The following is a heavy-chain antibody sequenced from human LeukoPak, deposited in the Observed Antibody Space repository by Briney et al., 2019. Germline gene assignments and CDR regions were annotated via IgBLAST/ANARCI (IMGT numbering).Heavy chain of an antibody. J-gene: IGHJ6*03. V-gene: IGHV3-48*01. D-gene: IGHD6-13*01. CDR2: ISSSSSII. Sequence: GGSLRLSCAAAGFTFSNYGMNWVRQAPGKGLEWVSYISSSSSIIYYADSVKGRFTISRDNAKKSLYLQMNSLTAEATSVYYCPRDRLESSWYYDLQLSPYYYYYMDVWGKGTTVTVSS. CDR1: GFTFSNYG. CDR3: PRDRLESSWYYDLQLSPYYYYYMDV.